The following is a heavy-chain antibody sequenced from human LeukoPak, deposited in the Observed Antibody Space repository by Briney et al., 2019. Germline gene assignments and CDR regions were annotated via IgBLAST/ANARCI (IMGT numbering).Heavy chain of an antibody. CDR3: ARGRLKYYYDSSGYYYSPFDY. J-gene: IGHJ4*02. CDR2: INHSGST. D-gene: IGHD3-22*01. V-gene: IGHV4-34*01. CDR1: GGSFSGYY. Sequence: SETLSLTCAVYGGSFSGYYWSWIRQPPGKGLEWIGEINHSGSTNYNPSLKSRVTISVDTSKNQFSLKLSSVTAADTAVYYCARGRLKYYYDSSGYYYSPFDYWGRGTLVTVSS.